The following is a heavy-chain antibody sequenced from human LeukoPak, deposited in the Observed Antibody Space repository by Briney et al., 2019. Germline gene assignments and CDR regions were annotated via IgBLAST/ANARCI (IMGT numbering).Heavy chain of an antibody. J-gene: IGHJ6*03. Sequence: ASVKVSCKASEYSFTSYSLHWLRQAPGQRLEWMGWINPGNGKTKYSQKFQDRVTITRDTSISTAYMELSRLRSDDTAVYYCASDSGYYYYMDVWGKGTTVTVSS. CDR1: EYSFTSYS. CDR2: INPGNGKT. CDR3: ASDSGYYYYMDV. V-gene: IGHV1-3*01.